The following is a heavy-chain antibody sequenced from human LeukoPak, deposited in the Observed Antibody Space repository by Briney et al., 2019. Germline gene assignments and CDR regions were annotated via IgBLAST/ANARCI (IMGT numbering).Heavy chain of an antibody. CDR3: ARDVGYTVVAATTIYYYYGMDV. Sequence: SETLSLTCTVSGGSISSGDYYWSWIRQPPGKGLEWIGYIYYSGSTYYNPSLKSRVTISVDTSKNQFSLKLSSVTAADTAVYYCARDVGYTVVAATTIYYYYGMDVWGQGTTVTVSS. D-gene: IGHD2-15*01. CDR1: GGSISSGDYY. CDR2: IYYSGST. V-gene: IGHV4-31*03. J-gene: IGHJ6*02.